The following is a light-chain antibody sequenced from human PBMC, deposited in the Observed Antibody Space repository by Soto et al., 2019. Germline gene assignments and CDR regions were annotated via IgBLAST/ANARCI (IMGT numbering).Light chain of an antibody. CDR1: QSVSTN. Sequence: EIVMTQSPGTLSLSPGERATLSCRASQSVSTNLAWYQQIPGQAPRLLIYGASTRATGIPARFSGSGSGTEFTLANSSLQSEDFAVYYCQHYNDWPQTFGLGTKV. CDR2: GAS. CDR3: QHYNDWPQT. J-gene: IGKJ1*01. V-gene: IGKV3D-15*01.